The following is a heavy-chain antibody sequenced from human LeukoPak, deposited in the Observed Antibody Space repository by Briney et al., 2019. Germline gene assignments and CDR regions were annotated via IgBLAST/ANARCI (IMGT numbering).Heavy chain of an antibody. V-gene: IGHV3-23*01. D-gene: IGHD6-19*01. CDR3: AKCSTSAYTTGWCNWIDP. J-gene: IGHJ5*02. Sequence: GGSLRLSCVASGFTFTSDAMNWVRQAPGKGLEWVSSTVSRGTTQYADSVKGRFTVSRDTSKNTLYLQMNSLRADDTAVYYCAKCSTSAYTTGWCNWIDPWGQGTLVTVS. CDR2: TVSRGTT. CDR1: GFTFTSDA.